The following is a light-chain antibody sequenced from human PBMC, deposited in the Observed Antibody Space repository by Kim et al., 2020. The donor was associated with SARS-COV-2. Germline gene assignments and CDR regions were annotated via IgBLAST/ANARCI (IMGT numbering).Light chain of an antibody. CDR3: QQYNNWPIT. V-gene: IGKV3-15*01. Sequence: VSPGERATLSCRASQSVSSNSAWYQQKPGQSPRLLIYGASTRATGIPARFSVSGSGTEFTLTISSLQSEDFAVYYCQQYNNWPITFGQGTRLEIK. CDR1: QSVSSN. J-gene: IGKJ5*01. CDR2: GAS.